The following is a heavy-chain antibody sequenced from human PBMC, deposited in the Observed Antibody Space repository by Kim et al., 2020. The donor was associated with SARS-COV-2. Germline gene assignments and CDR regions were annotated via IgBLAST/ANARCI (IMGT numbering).Heavy chain of an antibody. CDR1: GGSISSSSYY. CDR2: IYYSGST. V-gene: IGHV4-39*07. J-gene: IGHJ3*02. Sequence: GSLSLTCTVSGGSISSSSYYWGWIRQPPGKGLEWIGSIYYSGSTYYNPSLKSRVTISVDTSKNQFSLKLSSVTAADTAVYYCARGAGYCSGGSCSPGAFDIWGQGTMVTVSS. D-gene: IGHD2-15*01. CDR3: ARGAGYCSGGSCSPGAFDI.